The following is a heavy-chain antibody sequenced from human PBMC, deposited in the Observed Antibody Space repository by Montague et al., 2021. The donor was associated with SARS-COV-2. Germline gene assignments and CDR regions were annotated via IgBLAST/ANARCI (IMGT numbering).Heavy chain of an antibody. V-gene: IGHV4-39*07. CDR3: ARVGRQQLGRLSGMDV. J-gene: IGHJ6*02. CDR1: GGSISSSSYY. CDR2: IYYSGST. Sequence: SETLSLTCTVSGGSISSSSYYWGWTRRPPGKGLEWIGSIYYSGSTYYNPSLKSRVTISVDMSKNQFSLKLSSVTAADTAVYYCARVGRQQLGRLSGMDVWGQGTTVTVSS. D-gene: IGHD6-13*01.